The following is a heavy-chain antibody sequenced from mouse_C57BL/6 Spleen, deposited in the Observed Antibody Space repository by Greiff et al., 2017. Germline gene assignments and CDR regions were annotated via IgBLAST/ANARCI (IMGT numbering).Heavy chain of an antibody. D-gene: IGHD1-1*01. J-gene: IGHJ2*01. CDR1: GFSLTRYG. V-gene: IGHV2-3*01. CDR3: LRTTVVAYYFDD. CDR2: IWGDGST. Sequence: VQLQQSGPGLVAPSQSLSITCTVSGFSLTRYGVSWVRQPPGKGLEWLGVIWGDGSTNNHSALLSRLSNIKDNDQSQGFLKLNSLQTDDTATYYNLRTTVVAYYFDDWCQGTTLTVSS.